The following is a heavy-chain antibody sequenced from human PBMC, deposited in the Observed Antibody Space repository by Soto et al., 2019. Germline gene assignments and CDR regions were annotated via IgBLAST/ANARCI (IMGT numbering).Heavy chain of an antibody. J-gene: IGHJ4*02. CDR2: ISGSGGST. Sequence: GGSLRLSCAASGFTFSSYAMSWVRQAPGKGLEWVSAISGSGGSTYYADSVKGRFTISRDNSKNTLYLQMNSLRAEDTAVYYCAKDVGRYYDFWSGSNYWGQGTLVTVSS. D-gene: IGHD3-3*01. V-gene: IGHV3-23*01. CDR3: AKDVGRYYDFWSGSNY. CDR1: GFTFSSYA.